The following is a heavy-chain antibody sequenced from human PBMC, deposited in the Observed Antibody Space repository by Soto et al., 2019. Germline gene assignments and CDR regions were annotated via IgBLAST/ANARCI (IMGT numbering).Heavy chain of an antibody. CDR3: TTVGSAWYVAY. Sequence: GSLRLSCAASGFSFSSAWMNWVRQAPGKGLEWVGRIRSKGAGGATEYAAPVKGRFTISRDDSEDTVFLQMISLKTEDTGVYYCTTVGSAWYVAYWGQGTVVTVSS. V-gene: IGHV3-15*01. J-gene: IGHJ4*02. D-gene: IGHD6-19*01. CDR1: GFSFSSAW. CDR2: IRSKGAGGAT.